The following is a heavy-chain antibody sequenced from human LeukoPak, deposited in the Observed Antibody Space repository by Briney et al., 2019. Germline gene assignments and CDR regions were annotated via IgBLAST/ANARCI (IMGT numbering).Heavy chain of an antibody. CDR3: ARFTYYYHSSGYLPFDY. V-gene: IGHV4-39*01. D-gene: IGHD3-22*01. CDR2: IYYSGST. J-gene: IGHJ4*02. CDR1: GGSISSSNYY. Sequence: PSETLSLTCTVSGGSISSSNYYWGWIRQPPGKGLEWIGSIYYSGSTYYNPSLKSRVTISVDTSKNQFSLKLSSVTAADTAVYYCARFTYYYHSSGYLPFDYWGQGTLVIVSS.